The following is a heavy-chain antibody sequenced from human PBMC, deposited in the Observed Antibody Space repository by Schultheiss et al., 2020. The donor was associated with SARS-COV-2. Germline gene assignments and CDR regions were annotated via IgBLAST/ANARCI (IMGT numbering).Heavy chain of an antibody. J-gene: IGHJ4*02. CDR1: GGSVSSGSYY. V-gene: IGHV4-61*01. Sequence: SQTLSLTCTVSGGSVSSGSYYWSWIRQPPGKGLEWIGYIYYSGSTNYNPSLKSRVTISVDTSKNQFSLQLNSVTPEDTAVYYCARELSREWLDLGGFDYWGQGTLVTVSS. CDR3: ARELSREWLDLGGFDY. CDR2: IYYSGST. D-gene: IGHD6-19*01.